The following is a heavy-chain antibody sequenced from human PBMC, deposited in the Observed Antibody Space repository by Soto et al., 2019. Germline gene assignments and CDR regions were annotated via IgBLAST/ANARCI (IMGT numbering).Heavy chain of an antibody. Sequence: QLQLQESGPGLVKPSETLSLTCTVSGGSISSSSYYWGWISQPPGKGLEWIGSIYYSGRTYYNPSLKSRVTISVDTSKNQFSLKLSSVTAADTAVYYCARLGSYVMDVWGQGTTVTVSS. CDR1: GGSISSSSYY. V-gene: IGHV4-39*01. CDR2: IYYSGRT. CDR3: ARLGSYVMDV. J-gene: IGHJ6*02. D-gene: IGHD3-10*01.